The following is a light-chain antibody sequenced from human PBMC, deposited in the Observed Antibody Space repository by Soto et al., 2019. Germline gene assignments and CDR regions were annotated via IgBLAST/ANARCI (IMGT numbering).Light chain of an antibody. CDR3: QLYGCSLTWT. V-gene: IGKV3-20*01. J-gene: IGKJ1*01. CDR1: QSVISY. CDR2: DPS. Sequence: EIVMTQSPGTLCLSPGERATLSCRASQSVISYLSWYQQKPGQAPRLLIYDPSNRATGIPARFSSSGSGTDFTLTIIRLEPEDFAVYYCQLYGCSLTWTFGRGTKVEIK.